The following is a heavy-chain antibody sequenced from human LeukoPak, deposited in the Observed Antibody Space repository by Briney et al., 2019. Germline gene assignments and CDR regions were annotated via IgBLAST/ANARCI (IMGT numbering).Heavy chain of an antibody. CDR1: GGSISSGDYY. J-gene: IGHJ4*02. D-gene: IGHD3-10*01. V-gene: IGHV4-30-4*01. CDR2: IYYSGST. CDR3: ARVPNRAQVVLWFGELSEFDY. Sequence: SQTLSLTCTVSGGSISSGDYYWSWIRQPPGKGVEWIGYIYYSGSTYYNPSLKSRVTISVDTSKNQFSLKLSSVTAADTAVYYCARVPNRAQVVLWFGELSEFDYWGQGTLVTVSS.